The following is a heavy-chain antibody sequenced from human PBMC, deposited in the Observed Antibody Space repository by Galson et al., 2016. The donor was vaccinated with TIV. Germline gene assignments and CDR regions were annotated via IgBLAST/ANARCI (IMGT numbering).Heavy chain of an antibody. CDR3: ARGNDPWATYSLDY. V-gene: IGHV3-7*01. Sequence: AASGFTFSRHWMSWVRQAPGKGLEWVANIKQDGDYKYYVDSVKGRFTISRDNAKNSLYLQMDSLRAEDTAVYYCARGNDPWATYSLDYWGQGTLVTVSS. CDR1: GFTFSRHW. CDR2: IKQDGDYK. J-gene: IGHJ4*02. D-gene: IGHD1-1*01.